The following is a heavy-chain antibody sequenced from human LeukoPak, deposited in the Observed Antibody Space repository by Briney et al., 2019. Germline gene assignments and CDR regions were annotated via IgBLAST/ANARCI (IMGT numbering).Heavy chain of an antibody. J-gene: IGHJ4*02. CDR1: GGSFSGYY. CDR3: ARSDKDCSGGSCYPTRSDY. D-gene: IGHD2-15*01. CDR2: INHSGST. Sequence: SETLSLTCAVYGGSFSGYYWSWIRQPPGKGLEWIGEINHSGSTNYNPSLKSRVTISVDTSKNQFSLKLSSVTAADTAVYYCARSDKDCSGGSCYPTRSDYWGQGTLVTVSS. V-gene: IGHV4-34*01.